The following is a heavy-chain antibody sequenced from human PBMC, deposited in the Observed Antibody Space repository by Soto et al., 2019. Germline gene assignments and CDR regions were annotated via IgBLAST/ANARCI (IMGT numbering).Heavy chain of an antibody. CDR1: GGSITSSSHF. CDR2: IYFTGNT. Sequence: PSETLSLTCTVSGGSITSSSHFWGWVRQPPGKGLEWIGTIYFTGNTYYTPSLKSRLTMSIDTSKNEFSLRLNSVTAADTAVYYCAGQTFTIAAASYGRSNWFDPWGPETLVTVSS. J-gene: IGHJ5*01. CDR3: AGQTFTIAAASYGRSNWFDP. D-gene: IGHD6-25*01. V-gene: IGHV4-39*01.